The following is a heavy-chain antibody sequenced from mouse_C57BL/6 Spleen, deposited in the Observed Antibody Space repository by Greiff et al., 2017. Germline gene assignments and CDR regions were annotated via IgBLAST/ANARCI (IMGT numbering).Heavy chain of an antibody. V-gene: IGHV1-39*01. CDR1: GYSFTDYN. CDR3: ALHYGSSLYWYFDV. CDR2: INPNYGTT. D-gene: IGHD1-1*01. Sequence: VQLQQSGPELVKPGASVKISCKASGYSFTDYNMNWVKQSNGKSLEWIGVINPNYGTTSYNQKFKGKATLTVDQSSSTAYMQLNSLTSEDSAVYYCALHYGSSLYWYFDVWGTGTTVTVSS. J-gene: IGHJ1*03.